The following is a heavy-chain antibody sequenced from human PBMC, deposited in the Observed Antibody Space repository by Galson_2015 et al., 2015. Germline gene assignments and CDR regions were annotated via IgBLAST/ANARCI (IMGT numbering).Heavy chain of an antibody. J-gene: IGHJ4*02. CDR2: IYPADSTP. CDR1: GYYFPTYW. V-gene: IGHV5-51*03. CDR3: ARLWYGQLGGIDF. Sequence: QSGAEVKKPGEPLKISCQGSGYYFPTYWIAWVRQMPGKGLEWMGIIYPADSTPTYSPSFEGQVTISVDNSISTAYLEWTSLKASDSGMYYCARLWYGQLGGIDFWGQGTRVTVSS. D-gene: IGHD2-15*01.